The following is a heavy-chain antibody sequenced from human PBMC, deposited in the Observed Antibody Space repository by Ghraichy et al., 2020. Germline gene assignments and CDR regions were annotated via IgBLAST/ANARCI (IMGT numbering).Heavy chain of an antibody. CDR2: ISGSGGST. V-gene: IGHV3-23*01. D-gene: IGHD3-3*01. CDR1: GFTFSSYA. J-gene: IGHJ6*02. Sequence: GGSLRLSCAASGFTFSSYAMSWVRQAPGKGLEWVSAISGSGGSTYYADSVKGRFTISRDNSKNTLYLQMNSLRAEDTAVYYCAKDQGRDYDFWSGYPPFRHYYYGMDVWGQGTTVTVSS. CDR3: AKDQGRDYDFWSGYPPFRHYYYGMDV.